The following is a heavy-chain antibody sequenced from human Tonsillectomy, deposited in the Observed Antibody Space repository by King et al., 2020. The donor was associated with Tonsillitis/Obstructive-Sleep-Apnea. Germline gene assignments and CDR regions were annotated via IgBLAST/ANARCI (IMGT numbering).Heavy chain of an antibody. CDR3: AKEGLEFRLPTYYFDF. Sequence: VQLVESGGGLVQPGGSLRLSCAASGFTFGNYAMSWVRQAPGKGLVWVSSIAYSGGSTYYADSVRGRFTISIDTSKNTVYLQINSLTAEDTAVYYCAKEGLEFRLPTYYFDFWGHGNLVTVSS. J-gene: IGHJ4*01. V-gene: IGHV3-23*04. CDR1: GFTFGNYA. CDR2: IAYSGGST. D-gene: IGHD2-21*02.